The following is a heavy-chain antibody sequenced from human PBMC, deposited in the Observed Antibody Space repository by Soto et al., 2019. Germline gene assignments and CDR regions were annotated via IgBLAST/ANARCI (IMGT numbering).Heavy chain of an antibody. J-gene: IGHJ4*02. D-gene: IGHD3-22*01. CDR1: GYTLTELS. CDR3: STDRGDGSGYYYVANYFDY. Sequence: ASVKVSCKVSGYTLTELSMHWVRQAPGKGLEWMGGFDPEDGETIYAQKIQGRVTMTEDTSTDTAYMELSSLRSEDTAVYYCSTDRGDGSGYYYVANYFDYWGQGTLVTVSS. V-gene: IGHV1-24*01. CDR2: FDPEDGET.